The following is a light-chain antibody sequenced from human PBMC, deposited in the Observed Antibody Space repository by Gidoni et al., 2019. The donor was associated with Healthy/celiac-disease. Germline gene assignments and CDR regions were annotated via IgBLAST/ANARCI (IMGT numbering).Light chain of an antibody. V-gene: IGLV1-51*01. J-gene: IGLJ3*02. CDR1: SPNIGNNY. CDR3: GTWDSSLSARV. CDR2: DNN. Sequence: QSVLTQPPSVSAAPGQKVTISGSGSSPNIGNNYVSWYQQLPGTAPKLLIYDNNKRPSGIPARFSGSTSGTSATLGITGLQTGDEADYYCGTWDSSLSARVFGGGTKLTVL.